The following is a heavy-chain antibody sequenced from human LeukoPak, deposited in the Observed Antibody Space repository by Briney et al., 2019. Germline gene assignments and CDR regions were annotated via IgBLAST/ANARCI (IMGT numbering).Heavy chain of an antibody. Sequence: GASVKVSCKASGYTFTGYYMHWVRQAPGQGLEWMGWINPNSGGTNYAQKFQGRVTMTRDMSTSTVYMELSSLRSEDTAVYYCARRGMITFGGVIVRVGAFDIWGQGTMVTVSS. D-gene: IGHD3-16*02. CDR2: INPNSGGT. J-gene: IGHJ3*02. CDR3: ARRGMITFGGVIVRVGAFDI. V-gene: IGHV1-2*02. CDR1: GYTFTGYY.